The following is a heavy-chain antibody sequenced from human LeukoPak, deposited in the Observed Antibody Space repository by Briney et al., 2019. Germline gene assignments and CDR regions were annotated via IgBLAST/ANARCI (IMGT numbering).Heavy chain of an antibody. Sequence: GGSLRLSCAASGFTFSNYWMSWVRQAPGKGLEWVANMNQDGSEKYSVDSVKGRFTISRDNAKNSLYLQMNSLRAGDTAVYYCARDDDYDDHNTFDMWGHGTMVTVSS. CDR2: MNQDGSEK. CDR3: ARDDDYDDHNTFDM. V-gene: IGHV3-7*01. CDR1: GFTFSNYW. D-gene: IGHD4-17*01. J-gene: IGHJ3*02.